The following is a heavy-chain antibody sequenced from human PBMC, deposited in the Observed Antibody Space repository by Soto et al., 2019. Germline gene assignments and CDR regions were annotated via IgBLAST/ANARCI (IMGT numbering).Heavy chain of an antibody. Sequence: SETLSLTCTVSGGSISSGGYYWSWIRQHPGKGLEWIGYIYYSGSTYYNPSLKSRVTISVDTSKNQFSLKLSSVTAADTAVYYCARGPEDYFDYWGQGTLVTVSS. J-gene: IGHJ4*02. CDR3: ARGPEDYFDY. CDR1: GGSISSGGYY. CDR2: IYYSGST. V-gene: IGHV4-31*03.